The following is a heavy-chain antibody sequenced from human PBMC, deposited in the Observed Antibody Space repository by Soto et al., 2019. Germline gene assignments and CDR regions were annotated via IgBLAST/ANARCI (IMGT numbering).Heavy chain of an antibody. D-gene: IGHD3-22*01. J-gene: IGHJ4*02. CDR2: IYHSGAT. CDR1: GGSISSGGYY. Sequence: SETLSLTCTVSGGSISSGGYYCIWIRQHPGKGLEWIGHIYHSGATYYNPSLKSRVTISVDTSKNQISLKLTSVSAADTAVYYCATEYYDSRGYYYIDSWGQGTLVTVSS. V-gene: IGHV4-31*03. CDR3: ATEYYDSRGYYYIDS.